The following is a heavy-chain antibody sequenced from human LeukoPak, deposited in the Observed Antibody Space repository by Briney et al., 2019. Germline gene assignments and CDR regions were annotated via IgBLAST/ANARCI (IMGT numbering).Heavy chain of an antibody. CDR2: IHYSGST. D-gene: IGHD3-10*01. CDR3: ARVLYDSGSSWFDP. V-gene: IGHV4-59*01. J-gene: IGHJ5*02. CDR1: GGSISSYY. Sequence: PSETLSLTCTVSGGSISSYYWSWIRQPPGKGLEWIGEIHYSGSTNYNPSLKSRVTISIDTSKNQLSLKLSSVTAADTAVYYCARVLYDSGSSWFDPWGQGTLVTVSS.